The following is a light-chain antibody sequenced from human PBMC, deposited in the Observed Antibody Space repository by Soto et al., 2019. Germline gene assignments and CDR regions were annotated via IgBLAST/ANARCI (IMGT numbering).Light chain of an antibody. CDR3: AAWDDSLKV. Sequence: SVLTQPPSASGTPGQRVTISCSGSSSNIGSNYVYWYQQLPGTAPKLLIYRNNQRPSGVPDRFSGSKSGTSASLAISGLRSEDEADYYCAAWDDSLKVLGTGTKLTVL. J-gene: IGLJ1*01. CDR1: SSNIGSNY. V-gene: IGLV1-47*01. CDR2: RNN.